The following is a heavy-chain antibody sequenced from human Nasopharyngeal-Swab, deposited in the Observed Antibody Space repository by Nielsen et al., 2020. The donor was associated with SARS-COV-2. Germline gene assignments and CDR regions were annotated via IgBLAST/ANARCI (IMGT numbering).Heavy chain of an antibody. CDR1: GGSVSSYY. J-gene: IGHJ4*02. CDR3: ARSGYSYGLPVGYFGH. CDR2: VFYSGTT. V-gene: IGHV4-59*02. Sequence: SETLSLTCTFSGGSVSSYYWTWIRQRPGKGLEWLGYVFYSGTTNYNPSLKSRVSISVDTSRNQFSLRLRSMTAADTAVYYCARSGYSYGLPVGYFGHWGQGILVTVSS. D-gene: IGHD5-18*01.